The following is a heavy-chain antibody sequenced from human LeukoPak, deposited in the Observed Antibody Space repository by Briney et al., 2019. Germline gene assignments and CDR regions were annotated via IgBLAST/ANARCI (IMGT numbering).Heavy chain of an antibody. J-gene: IGHJ4*02. CDR3: AGHRRRVTMVRGSTPGDY. CDR2: IDPSDSYT. Sequence: GESLKISCKGSGYSFTSYWISWVRQMPGKGLEWMGRIDPSDSYTNYRPSFQGHVTISADKSISTAYLQWSSLKASDTAMYYCAGHRRRVTMVRGSTPGDYWGQGTLVTVSS. CDR1: GYSFTSYW. V-gene: IGHV5-10-1*01. D-gene: IGHD3-10*01.